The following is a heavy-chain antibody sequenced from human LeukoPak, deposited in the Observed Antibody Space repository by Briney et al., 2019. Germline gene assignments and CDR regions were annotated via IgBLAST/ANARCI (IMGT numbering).Heavy chain of an antibody. D-gene: IGHD3-22*01. Sequence: SETLSLTCNVSGGSIISRGSYWGWIRQPPGRGLEWIGSIFYSGVTYYNPSLKSRVTISVDTSKNQFSLKLSSVTAADTAVYYCARGRQDVTMIVVVMTAVSYYLDVWGKGTTVTVS. CDR2: IFYSGVT. J-gene: IGHJ6*03. CDR1: GGSIISRGSY. CDR3: ARGRQDVTMIVVVMTAVSYYLDV. V-gene: IGHV4-39*07.